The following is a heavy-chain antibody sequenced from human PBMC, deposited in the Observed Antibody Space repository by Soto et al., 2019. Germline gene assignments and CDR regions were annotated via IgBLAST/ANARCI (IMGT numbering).Heavy chain of an antibody. J-gene: IGHJ4*02. CDR1: GFTFSSYS. D-gene: IGHD3-22*01. Sequence: EVQLVESGGGLVKPGGSLRLSCAASGFTFSSYSMNWVRQAPGKGLEWVSSISSSSSYIYYADSVKGRFTISRANAKNXLYLQMNSLRAEDTAVYYCARDYVDSSGYYCNFDYWGQGTLVTVSS. CDR3: ARDYVDSSGYYCNFDY. CDR2: ISSSSSYI. V-gene: IGHV3-21*01.